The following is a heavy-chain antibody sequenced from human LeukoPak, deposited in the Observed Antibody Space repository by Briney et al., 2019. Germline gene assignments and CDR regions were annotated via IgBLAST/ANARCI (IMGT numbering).Heavy chain of an antibody. D-gene: IGHD3-22*01. CDR2: ISWNSGSI. CDR3: AKDMGRYYGSSGFFDY. Sequence: QPGRSLRLSCAASGFTFDDYAMHWVRQAPGKGLEWVSGISWNSGSIGYADSVKGRFTISRDNAKNSLYLQMNSLRAEDMALYYCAKDMGRYYGSSGFFDYWGQGTLVTVSS. J-gene: IGHJ4*02. CDR1: GFTFDDYA. V-gene: IGHV3-9*03.